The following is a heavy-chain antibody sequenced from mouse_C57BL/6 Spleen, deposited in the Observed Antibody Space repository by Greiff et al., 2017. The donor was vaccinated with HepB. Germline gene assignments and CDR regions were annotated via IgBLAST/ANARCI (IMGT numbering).Heavy chain of an antibody. Sequence: EVQLQQSGPELVKPGASVKISCKASGYTFTDYYMNWVKQSHGKSLEWIGDINPNNGGTSYNQKFKGKATLTVDKSSSTAYMELRSLTSEDSAVYYCARLDGSSLFDYWGQGTTLTVSS. CDR3: ARLDGSSLFDY. V-gene: IGHV1-26*01. CDR2: INPNNGGT. CDR1: GYTFTDYY. D-gene: IGHD1-1*01. J-gene: IGHJ2*01.